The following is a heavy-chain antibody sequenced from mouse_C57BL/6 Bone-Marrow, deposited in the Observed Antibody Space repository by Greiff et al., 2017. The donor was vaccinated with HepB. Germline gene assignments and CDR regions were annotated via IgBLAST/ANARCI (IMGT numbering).Heavy chain of an antibody. V-gene: IGHV1-50*01. CDR3: ARSDSSGYGY. Sequence: QVQLQQPGAELVKPGASVKLSCKASGYTFTSYWMQWVKQRPGQGLEWIGEIDPSDSYTNYNQKFKGKATLTVDTSSSTAYMQLSSLTSEYSAVYYCARSDSSGYGYWGQGTLVTVSA. CDR1: GYTFTSYW. D-gene: IGHD3-2*02. J-gene: IGHJ3*01. CDR2: IDPSDSYT.